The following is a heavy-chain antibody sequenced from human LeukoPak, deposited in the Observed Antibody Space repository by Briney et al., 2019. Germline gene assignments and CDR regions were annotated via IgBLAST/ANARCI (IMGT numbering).Heavy chain of an antibody. CDR1: GGFINTPSYH. D-gene: IGHD5-24*01. V-gene: IGHV4-39*01. J-gene: IGHJ2*01. CDR2: IYYTGST. CDR3: ARHVRWLQLTLYFDI. Sequence: SETLSLTCTLSGGFINTPSYHWGWIRQSPGKGLEWIGSIYYTGSTSSNPSLNSRVTMSVDTSKKQFSLKLNSMTAADTAVYYCARHVRWLQLTLYFDIWGRGTLVTVSS.